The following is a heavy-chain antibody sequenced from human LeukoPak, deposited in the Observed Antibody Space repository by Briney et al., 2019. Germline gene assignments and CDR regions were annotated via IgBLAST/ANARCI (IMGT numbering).Heavy chain of an antibody. CDR1: GGTFSSYA. CDR3: ARDIVVVTATSDSYSVFDY. J-gene: IGHJ4*02. D-gene: IGHD2-21*02. V-gene: IGHV1-2*02. Sequence: ASVKVSCKASGGTFSSYAISWVRQAPGQGLEWMGWINPNSGGTNYAQKFQGRVTMTRDTSISTAYMELSRLRSDDTAVYYCARDIVVVTATSDSYSVFDYWGQGTLVTVSS. CDR2: INPNSGGT.